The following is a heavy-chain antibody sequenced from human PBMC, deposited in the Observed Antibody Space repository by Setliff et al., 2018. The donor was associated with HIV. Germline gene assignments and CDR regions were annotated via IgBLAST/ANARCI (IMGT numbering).Heavy chain of an antibody. J-gene: IGHJ6*03. D-gene: IGHD3-10*01. V-gene: IGHV4-61*05. Sequence: SETLSLTCTVSGGSISSNNYYWGWNRQPPGKGLEWIGFIYYSVNNNYNPSLKSRASISVDTSKNQFSLHMRSVTAADTAVYYWASRIRGAEDYYYYYYMDVWGKGTTVTVSS. CDR3: ASRIRGAEDYYYYYYMDV. CDR2: IYYSVNN. CDR1: GGSISSNNYY.